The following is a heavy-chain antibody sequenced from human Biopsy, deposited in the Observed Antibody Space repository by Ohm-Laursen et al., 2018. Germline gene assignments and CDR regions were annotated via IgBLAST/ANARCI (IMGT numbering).Heavy chain of an antibody. CDR1: GFTFSSFG. D-gene: IGHD2-8*01. Sequence: SLRLSCAASGFTFSSFGMHWVRQAPGKGLEWVAAIWYDGSNKNYADSVKGRFTISRDNSKDTLYLQMNSLRGEDTAVYYCAKCMTGGSNYYFHHCGQGTLVTVSS. V-gene: IGHV3-33*06. CDR3: AKCMTGGSNYYFHH. CDR2: IWYDGSNK. J-gene: IGHJ4*02.